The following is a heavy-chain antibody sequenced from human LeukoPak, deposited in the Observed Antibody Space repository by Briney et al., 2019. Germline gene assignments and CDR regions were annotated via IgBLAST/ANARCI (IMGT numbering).Heavy chain of an antibody. Sequence: GGSLRLSCAGSGFTFSNAWMSWVRQAPGEGLEWVGRMESKSDGGSTDYAAPVKGRFTISRDDSKNTLFLQINSLKTEDTAVYYCTTLDGDYAPDYWGQGTLVTVSS. D-gene: IGHD4-17*01. CDR2: MESKSDGGST. CDR3: TTLDGDYAPDY. V-gene: IGHV3-15*04. J-gene: IGHJ4*02. CDR1: GFTFSNAW.